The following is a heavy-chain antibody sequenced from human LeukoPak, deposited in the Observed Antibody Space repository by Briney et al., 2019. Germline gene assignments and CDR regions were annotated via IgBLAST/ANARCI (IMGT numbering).Heavy chain of an antibody. D-gene: IGHD6-13*01. CDR3: ARPHRSSWLAFDI. V-gene: IGHV4-59*01. CDR2: IYYSGST. J-gene: IGHJ3*02. Sequence: SETLSLTCTVSGGSISSYYWSWIRQPPGKGLEWIGYIYYSGSTNYNPSLKSRVTISVDTSKNQFSLKLSSVTAADTAVYYCARPHRSSWLAFDIWGQGTMVTVSS. CDR1: GGSISSYY.